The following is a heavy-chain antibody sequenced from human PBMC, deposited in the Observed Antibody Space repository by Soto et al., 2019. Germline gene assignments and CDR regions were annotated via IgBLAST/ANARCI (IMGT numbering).Heavy chain of an antibody. J-gene: IGHJ5*02. CDR2: IWYDGSNK. CDR3: ARVKDGYNLNWFDP. Sequence: GGSLRLSCAASGFTFSSYGMHWVRQAPGKGLEWVAVIWYDGSNKYYADSVKGRFTISRDNSKNTLYLQMNSLRAEDTAVYYCARVKDGYNLNWFDPWGQGTLVTVFS. CDR1: GFTFSSYG. D-gene: IGHD5-12*01. V-gene: IGHV3-33*01.